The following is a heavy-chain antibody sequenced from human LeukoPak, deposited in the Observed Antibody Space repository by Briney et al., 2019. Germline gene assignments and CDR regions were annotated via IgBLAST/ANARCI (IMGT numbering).Heavy chain of an antibody. V-gene: IGHV3-23*01. J-gene: IGHJ2*01. D-gene: IGHD6-13*01. CDR1: GFTFSSYA. CDR2: ISGSGGST. Sequence: PGGSLRLSCAASGFTFSSYAMSWVRQAPGKGLEWVSGISGSGGSTYYADSVKGRFTISRDNSKNTLYLQMNSLRAEDTAVYYCARGGSVAAADYWYFDLWGRGTLVTVSS. CDR3: ARGGSVAAADYWYFDL.